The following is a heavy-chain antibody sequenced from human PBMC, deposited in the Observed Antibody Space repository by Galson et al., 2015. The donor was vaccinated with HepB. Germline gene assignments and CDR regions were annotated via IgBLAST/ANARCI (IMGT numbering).Heavy chain of an antibody. CDR1: GFTFSSYA. CDR3: AREKGYGGSAAFDI. CDR2: ISYDGSNK. Sequence: SLRLSCAASGFTFSSYAMHWVRQAPGKGLEWVAVISYDGSNKYYADSVKGRFTISRDNSKNTLYLQMNSLRAEDTAVYYCAREKGYGGSAAFDIWGQGTMVTVSS. D-gene: IGHD4-23*01. J-gene: IGHJ3*02. V-gene: IGHV3-30-3*01.